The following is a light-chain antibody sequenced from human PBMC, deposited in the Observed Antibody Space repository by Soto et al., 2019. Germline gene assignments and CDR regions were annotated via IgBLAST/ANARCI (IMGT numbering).Light chain of an antibody. V-gene: IGLV1-40*01. CDR3: QSHDSSLHASV. CDR1: SSNIGAGYD. CDR2: GNT. Sequence: QSVLTQPPSESGAPGQSVTISCTGSSSNIGAGYDVHWYLQLPGTAPKLLIYGNTNRPSGVPDRFSGSKSGSSASLAITGLQAEDEADYYCQSHDSSLHASVFGTGTKVTVL. J-gene: IGLJ1*01.